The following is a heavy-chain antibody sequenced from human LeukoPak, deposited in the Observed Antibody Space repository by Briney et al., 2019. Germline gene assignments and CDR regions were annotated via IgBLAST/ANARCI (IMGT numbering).Heavy chain of an antibody. Sequence: PGGSLRLSCAASGFTFDDYAMHWVRQAPGKGLEWVSGISWNSGSIGYADSVKGRFTISRDNAKNSLYLQMNSLRAEDTALYYCAKAGGYSYGYIDYWGQGTLVTVSS. D-gene: IGHD5-18*01. J-gene: IGHJ4*02. CDR2: ISWNSGSI. CDR3: AKAGGYSYGYIDY. V-gene: IGHV3-9*01. CDR1: GFTFDDYA.